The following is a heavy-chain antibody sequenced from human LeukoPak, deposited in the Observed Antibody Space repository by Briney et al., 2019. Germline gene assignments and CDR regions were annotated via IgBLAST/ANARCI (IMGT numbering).Heavy chain of an antibody. CDR2: TRYDGSKK. CDR1: GFTFSSYG. Sequence: PGGSLRLSCAASGFTFSSYGMHWVRQAPGKGLEWVAFTRYDGSKKYYADSVKGRFTISRDNSKNTLYLQMNSLRAEDTAVYYCAKDLYYDSTPWGHMDVWGKGTTVTISS. CDR3: AKDLYYDSTPWGHMDV. J-gene: IGHJ6*03. V-gene: IGHV3-30*02. D-gene: IGHD3-22*01.